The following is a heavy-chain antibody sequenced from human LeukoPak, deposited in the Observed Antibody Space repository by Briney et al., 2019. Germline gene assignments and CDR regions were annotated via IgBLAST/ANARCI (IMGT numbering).Heavy chain of an antibody. CDR2: INHSGST. CDR1: GRSFSGYY. V-gene: IGHV4-34*01. CDR3: ARGNVVRGIDY. D-gene: IGHD3-10*01. J-gene: IGHJ4*02. Sequence: PSETLSLTCAVYGRSFSGYYWSWIRQPPGKGLEWIGEINHSGSTNYNPSLKSRVTISVDTSKNQFSLKLSSVTAADTAVYYCARGNVVRGIDYWGQGTLVTVSS.